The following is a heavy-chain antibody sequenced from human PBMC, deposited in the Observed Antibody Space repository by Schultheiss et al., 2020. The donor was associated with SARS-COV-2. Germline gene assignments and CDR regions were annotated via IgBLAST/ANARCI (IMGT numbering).Heavy chain of an antibody. CDR2: INPNSGGT. J-gene: IGHJ6*02. CDR3: ARGEVPTAFYGMDV. Sequence: ASVKVSCKASGYTFTGYYMHWVRQAPGQGLEWMGWINPNSGGTNYAQKFQGRVTMTTDTSTSTAYMELRSLRSEDTAVYYCARGEVPTAFYGMDVWGQGTTVTVSS. CDR1: GYTFTGYY. D-gene: IGHD2-2*01. V-gene: IGHV1-2*02.